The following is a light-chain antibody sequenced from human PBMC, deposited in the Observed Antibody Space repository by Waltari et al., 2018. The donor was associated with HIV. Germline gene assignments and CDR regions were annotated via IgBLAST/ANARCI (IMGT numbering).Light chain of an antibody. J-gene: IGKJ3*01. CDR2: WAS. V-gene: IGKV4-1*01. Sequence: DIVMTQSPDSLAVSLGERATINSKSSQSVLHISNHKDYLACYQQKPDQPPKLRIFWASSRESGVPGRFSGSGSGREFTLTISRLQAEDVSVYYCQQYRSTPLTFGPGTKVEIK. CDR3: QQYRSTPLT. CDR1: QSVLHISNHKDY.